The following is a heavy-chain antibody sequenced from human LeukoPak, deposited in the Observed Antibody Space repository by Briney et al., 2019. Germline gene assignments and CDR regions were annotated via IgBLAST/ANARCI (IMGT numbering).Heavy chain of an antibody. V-gene: IGHV4-59*01. CDR2: IFYSGST. CDR1: GDSISSFY. Sequence: TSETLSLTCTVSGDSISSFYWSWIRQPPGKGLEWIGYIFYSGSTNYNPSLESRVAISVDTSKNQFSLKLSSVTAADTAIYYCAREVVAAPGTVDYWGQGTLVTVSS. D-gene: IGHD6-13*01. J-gene: IGHJ4*02. CDR3: AREVVAAPGTVDY.